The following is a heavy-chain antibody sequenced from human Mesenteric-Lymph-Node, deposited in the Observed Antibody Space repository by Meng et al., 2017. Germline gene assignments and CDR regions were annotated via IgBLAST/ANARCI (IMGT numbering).Heavy chain of an antibody. J-gene: IGHJ4*02. V-gene: IGHV1-8*03. CDR2: MNPNSGNT. CDR3: ASKGTWIQLWFDY. D-gene: IGHD5-18*01. Sequence: ASVKVSCKASGYTFSTYDINWVRQATGQGLEWMGWMNPNSGNTGYAQKFQGRVTITRDISISTAYMELSSLRSDDTAVYYCASKGTWIQLWFDYWGQGTLVTVSS. CDR1: GYTFSTYD.